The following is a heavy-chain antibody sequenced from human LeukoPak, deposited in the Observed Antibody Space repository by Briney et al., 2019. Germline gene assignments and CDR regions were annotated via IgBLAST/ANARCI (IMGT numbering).Heavy chain of an antibody. D-gene: IGHD5-24*01. Sequence: GGSLRLSCAASGFTFSSYAMHWVRQAPGKGLEWVAVISYDGSNKYYADSVKGRFTISRDNSKNTLYLQMNSLRAEDTAVYYCARGPQFVDWWGQGTLVTVSP. J-gene: IGHJ4*02. V-gene: IGHV3-30*04. CDR3: ARGPQFVDW. CDR2: ISYDGSNK. CDR1: GFTFSSYA.